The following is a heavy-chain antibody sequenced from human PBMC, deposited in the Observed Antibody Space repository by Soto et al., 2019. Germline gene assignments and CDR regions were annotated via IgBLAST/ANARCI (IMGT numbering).Heavy chain of an antibody. Sequence: SETLSLTCTVSGGSVSSGSYYWSWIRQPPGKGLEWIGYIYYSGSTNYNPSLKSRVTISVGTSKNQFSLKLSSVTAADTAVYYCASAGKYSSSSGFDYWGQGTLVTVS. D-gene: IGHD6-6*01. V-gene: IGHV4-61*01. J-gene: IGHJ4*02. CDR3: ASAGKYSSSSGFDY. CDR1: GGSVSSGSYY. CDR2: IYYSGST.